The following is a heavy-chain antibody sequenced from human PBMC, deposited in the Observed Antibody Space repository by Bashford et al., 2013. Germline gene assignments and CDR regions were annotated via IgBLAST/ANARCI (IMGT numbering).Heavy chain of an antibody. CDR1: GGSISSDDYY. V-gene: IGHV4-31*03. J-gene: IGHJ4*02. CDR3: AKDSRVFGGNFMDY. D-gene: IGHD4-23*01. Sequence: SETLSLTCTVSGGSISSDDYYWSWIRQHPGKGLEWIGYIDYSGSTYYNPSLKSRVTMSVDTSKNQFSLKLNSVTAADTAVYYCAKDSRVFGGNFMDYWGQGILVTVSS. CDR2: IDYSGST.